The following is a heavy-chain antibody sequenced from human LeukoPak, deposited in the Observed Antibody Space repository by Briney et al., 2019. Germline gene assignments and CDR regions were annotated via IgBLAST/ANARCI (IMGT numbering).Heavy chain of an antibody. V-gene: IGHV4-39*07. D-gene: IGHD1-1*01. Sequence: PSETLSLTCTVSGGSISSSSYYWGWIRQPPGKGLEWIGSIYYSGSTYYNPSLKSRVTISVDTSKNQFSLKLSSVTAADTAVYYCARSGEYNNFDYWGQGTLVTVSS. CDR3: ARSGEYNNFDY. J-gene: IGHJ4*02. CDR2: IYYSGST. CDR1: GGSISSSSYY.